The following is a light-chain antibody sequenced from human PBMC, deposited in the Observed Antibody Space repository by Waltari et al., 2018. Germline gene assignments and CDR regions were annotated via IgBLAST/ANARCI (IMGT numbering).Light chain of an antibody. Sequence: QLVLTQSPSASASLGASVKLTCTLSSGHSSNVIAWLQQQPEKGPRYFMKVNSDGSHSKGDKRPDRFAGSSSGAEHYLTISSRQSEDETDYYCQTGGHGTWVFGGGTKLTVL. J-gene: IGLJ3*02. V-gene: IGLV4-69*01. CDR1: SGHSSNV. CDR2: VNSDGSH. CDR3: QTGGHGTWV.